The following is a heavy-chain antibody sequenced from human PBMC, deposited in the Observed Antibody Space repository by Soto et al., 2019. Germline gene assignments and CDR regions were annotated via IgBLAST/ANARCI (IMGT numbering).Heavy chain of an antibody. CDR3: AREGPVVGARAFDI. Sequence: LRLSCAASGFTFSSYAMHWVRQAPGKGLEWVAVISYDGSNKYYADSVKGRFTISRDNFKNTLYLQMNSLRAEDTAVYYCAREGPVVGARAFDIWGQGTMVTVSS. D-gene: IGHD1-26*01. V-gene: IGHV3-30-3*01. J-gene: IGHJ3*02. CDR2: ISYDGSNK. CDR1: GFTFSSYA.